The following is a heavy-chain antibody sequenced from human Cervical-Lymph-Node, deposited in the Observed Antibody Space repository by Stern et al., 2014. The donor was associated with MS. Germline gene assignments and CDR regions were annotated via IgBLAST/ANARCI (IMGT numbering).Heavy chain of an antibody. Sequence: VQLLESGAEVKKPGSSVKVSCKVSGGTFSSYAVSWVRQAPGHGLEWMGGVLPVFTTPNYAQNFQGRVTVTADESTSTVYMELSNLTSEDTAMYYCARETRSGYNFDYWGQGALVTVSS. J-gene: IGHJ4*02. CDR3: ARETRSGYNFDY. CDR1: GGTFSSYA. CDR2: VLPVFTTP. D-gene: IGHD5-24*01. V-gene: IGHV1-69*01.